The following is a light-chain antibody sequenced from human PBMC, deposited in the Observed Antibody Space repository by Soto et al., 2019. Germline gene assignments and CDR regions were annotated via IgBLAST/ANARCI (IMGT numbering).Light chain of an antibody. V-gene: IGKV1-5*01. Sequence: DIQMTQSPSTLSASVGDRVTNTCRASQSINTWLAWYQQKPGKAPKLLIYDASSLQSGVPLRFSGSGSGTEFTLTISSLQPDDFATYFCQQSNTFGQGTKLEIK. CDR1: QSINTW. J-gene: IGKJ2*01. CDR2: DAS. CDR3: QQSNT.